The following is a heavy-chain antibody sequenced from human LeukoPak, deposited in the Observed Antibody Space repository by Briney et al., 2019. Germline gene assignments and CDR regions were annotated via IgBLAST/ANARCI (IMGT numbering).Heavy chain of an antibody. CDR1: GYTFTSYD. CDR2: MNPNSGNT. Sequence: GASVKVSCKASGYTFTSYDINWVRQATGQGLEWMGWMNPNSGNTGYAQKFQGRVTMTRNTSISTVYMELSSLRSEDTAVYYCARAVERGYCSSTSCKLGNWFDPWGQGTLVTVSS. V-gene: IGHV1-8*01. D-gene: IGHD2-2*01. J-gene: IGHJ5*02. CDR3: ARAVERGYCSSTSCKLGNWFDP.